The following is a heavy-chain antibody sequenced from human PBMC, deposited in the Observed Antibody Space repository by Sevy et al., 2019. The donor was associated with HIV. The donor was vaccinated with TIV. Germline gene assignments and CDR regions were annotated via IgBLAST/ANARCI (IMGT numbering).Heavy chain of an antibody. Sequence: GGSLRLSCAASGVIFSSYVMNWVRQAPGKGLEWVSGISGGGGTTYYADSVKGRFTISRENSKNTLYLQMNSLRVEDTAIYYWAKGDSSSWYNAYMDVWGKGTTVTVSS. CDR2: ISGGGGTT. CDR3: AKGDSSSWYNAYMDV. CDR1: GVIFSSYV. J-gene: IGHJ6*03. V-gene: IGHV3-23*01. D-gene: IGHD6-13*01.